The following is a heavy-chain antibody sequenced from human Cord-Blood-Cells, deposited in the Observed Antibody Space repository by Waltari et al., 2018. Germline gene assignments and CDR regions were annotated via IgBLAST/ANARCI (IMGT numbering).Heavy chain of an antibody. J-gene: IGHJ4*02. V-gene: IGHV1-2*04. CDR2: INTNRGGT. Sequence: QVQLVQSGAAVKKPGASVKVSCKASGYTFTGYYMHWVRQAPGQGLEWMEEINTNRGGTNYAQKCQGWVTMTRGTSISTAYMGLSRLRSDETDVYYGARDGGRGDSYGGRGDWGQGTLVTVSS. D-gene: IGHD5-18*01. CDR3: ARDGGRGDSYGGRGD. CDR1: GYTFTGYY.